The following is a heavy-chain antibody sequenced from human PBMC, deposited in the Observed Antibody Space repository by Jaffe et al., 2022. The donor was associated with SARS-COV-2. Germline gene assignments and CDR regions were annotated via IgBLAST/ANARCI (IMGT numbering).Heavy chain of an antibody. CDR3: ARGIASPLDP. J-gene: IGHJ5*02. CDR1: GYIFSTYG. V-gene: IGHV1-18*01. CDR2: ISTSNGNT. D-gene: IGHD6-13*01. Sequence: QVQMVQSGPEVKKPGTSVKVSCKASGYIFSTYGVSWVRQAPGQGLEWMGWISTSNGNTNYAQNFQGRITMTTDTFTNTIYMELRSLRSDDTAVYYCARGIASPLDPWGQGTLVTVSS.